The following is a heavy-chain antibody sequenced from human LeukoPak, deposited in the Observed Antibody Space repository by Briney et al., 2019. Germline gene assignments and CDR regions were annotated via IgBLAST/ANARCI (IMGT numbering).Heavy chain of an antibody. V-gene: IGHV3-13*01. Sequence: PGGSLRLSCAASGFTFSSYDMHWVRQATGKGLEWVSAIGTAGDTYYTSSVKGRFTIPRENAQHSLYLQMNRLRAGDTALYYCARGCTNGVCPYLDYWGQGTLVTVSP. J-gene: IGHJ4*02. CDR2: IGTAGDT. D-gene: IGHD2-8*01. CDR1: GFTFSSYD. CDR3: ARGCTNGVCPYLDY.